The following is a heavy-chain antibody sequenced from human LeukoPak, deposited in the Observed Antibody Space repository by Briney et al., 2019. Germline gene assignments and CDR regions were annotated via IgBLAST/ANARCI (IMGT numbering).Heavy chain of an antibody. Sequence: GGSLRLSCAASGFTFSSYAMHWVRQAPGKGLEWVAVISYDGSNKYYADSVKGRFTISRDNSKNTLYLQMNSLRAEDTAVYYCARDLRGNSSPPRIAVAGAIDYWGQGTLVTVSS. CDR1: GFTFSSYA. V-gene: IGHV3-30-3*01. CDR3: ARDLRGNSSPPRIAVAGAIDY. J-gene: IGHJ4*02. D-gene: IGHD6-19*01. CDR2: ISYDGSNK.